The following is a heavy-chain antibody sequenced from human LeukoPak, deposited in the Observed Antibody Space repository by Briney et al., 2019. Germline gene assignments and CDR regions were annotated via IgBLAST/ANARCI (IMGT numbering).Heavy chain of an antibody. CDR1: GFTFSSYS. Sequence: GGSLRLSCAASGFTFSSYSMNWVRQAPGKGLEWVSSISSSSYIYYADSVKGRFTISRDNAKNSLYLQMNSLRAEDTAVYYCARDLNFWSGYYTAIYYFDYWAREPWSPSPQ. CDR3: ARDLNFWSGYYTAIYYFDY. CDR2: ISSSSYI. J-gene: IGHJ4*02. V-gene: IGHV3-21*01. D-gene: IGHD3-3*01.